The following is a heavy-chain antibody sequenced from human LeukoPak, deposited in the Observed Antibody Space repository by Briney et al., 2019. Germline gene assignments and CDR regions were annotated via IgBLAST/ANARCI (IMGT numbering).Heavy chain of an antibody. D-gene: IGHD5-18*01. CDR1: GGSFSGYY. Sequence: SETLSLTCAVYGGSFSGYYWSGIRQPPGKGLEWIGEINHSGSTNYNPSLKSRVTISVDTSKNQFSLKLSSVTAADTAVYYCARGYSYGYHYYYYGMDVWGQGTTVTVSS. J-gene: IGHJ6*02. CDR3: ARGYSYGYHYYYYGMDV. V-gene: IGHV4-34*01. CDR2: INHSGST.